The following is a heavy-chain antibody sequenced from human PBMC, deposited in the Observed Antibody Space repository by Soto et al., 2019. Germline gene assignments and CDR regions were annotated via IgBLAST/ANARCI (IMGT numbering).Heavy chain of an antibody. Sequence: SVKVSCKASGGTFSSYAISWVRQAPGQGLEWMGGIIPIFGTANYAQKFQGRVTITADESTGTAYMELSSLRSEDTAVYYCARWMGVIAIPRVAFDIWGQGTMVTVSS. D-gene: IGHD2-21*01. J-gene: IGHJ3*02. CDR2: IIPIFGTA. CDR3: ARWMGVIAIPRVAFDI. V-gene: IGHV1-69*13. CDR1: GGTFSSYA.